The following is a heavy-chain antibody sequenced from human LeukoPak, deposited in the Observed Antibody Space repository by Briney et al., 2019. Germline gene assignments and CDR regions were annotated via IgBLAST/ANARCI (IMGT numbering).Heavy chain of an antibody. CDR3: ARGVTTGNHDY. D-gene: IGHD4-11*01. V-gene: IGHV4-59*12. CDR1: GGSISSYY. Sequence: PSETLSLTCTVSGGSISSYYWSWIRQPPGKGLEWIGYIYYSGSTNYNPSLKSRVTISVDTSKNQFSLKLSSVTAADTAVYYCARGVTTGNHDYWGQGTLVTVSS. CDR2: IYYSGST. J-gene: IGHJ4*02.